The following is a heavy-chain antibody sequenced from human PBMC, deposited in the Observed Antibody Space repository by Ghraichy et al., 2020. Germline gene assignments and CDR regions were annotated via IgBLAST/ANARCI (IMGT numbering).Heavy chain of an antibody. Sequence: SQTLSLTCAVYGGSFSGYYWSWIRQPPGKGLEWIGEINHSGSTNYNPSLKSQVTISVDTSKNQFSLKLSSVTAADTAVYYCARGPGGVDYWGQGTLVTVSS. CDR3: ARGPGGVDY. D-gene: IGHD1-26*01. CDR1: GGSFSGYY. CDR2: INHSGST. V-gene: IGHV4-34*01. J-gene: IGHJ4*02.